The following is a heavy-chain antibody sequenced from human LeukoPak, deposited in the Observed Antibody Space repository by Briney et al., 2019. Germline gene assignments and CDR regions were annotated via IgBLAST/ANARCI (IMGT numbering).Heavy chain of an antibody. CDR3: ARDSLAAAGPYDY. Sequence: ASVKVSCKASGYTFTGYYMHWVRQAPGQGLEWMGRINPNSGGTNYAQKFQGRVTMTRDTSISTAYMELSRLRSDDTAVYYCARDSLAAAGPYDYWGKGTLVTVSS. V-gene: IGHV1-2*06. CDR2: INPNSGGT. CDR1: GYTFTGYY. D-gene: IGHD6-13*01. J-gene: IGHJ4*02.